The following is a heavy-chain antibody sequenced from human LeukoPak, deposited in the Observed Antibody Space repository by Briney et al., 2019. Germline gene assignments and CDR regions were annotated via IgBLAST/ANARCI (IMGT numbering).Heavy chain of an antibody. V-gene: IGHV3-30*04. Sequence: GGSLRLSCAASGFTFSSYAMHWVRQAPGKVLEWVAVIRYDGSNKYYADSVKGRFTISRDNSKNTLHLQMNSLRAEDTAVYYCARAATAMAYYYYYYMDVWGKGTTVTVSS. CDR1: GFTFSSYA. CDR2: IRYDGSNK. CDR3: ARAATAMAYYYYYYMDV. J-gene: IGHJ6*03. D-gene: IGHD5-18*01.